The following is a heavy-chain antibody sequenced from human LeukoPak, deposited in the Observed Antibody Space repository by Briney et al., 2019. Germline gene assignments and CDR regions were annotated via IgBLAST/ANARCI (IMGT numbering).Heavy chain of an antibody. D-gene: IGHD5-12*01. CDR1: GFTFSNYE. CDR2: ISGSSSTK. Sequence: PGGSLRLSCAASGFTFSNYEMNWVRQAPGMGLEWVSYISGSSSTKYYADSVKGRFTISRDNAKNSLYLQMNRLRVEDTAVYYCARDRSGYYRWFDPWGQGTLVTVSS. J-gene: IGHJ5*02. V-gene: IGHV3-48*03. CDR3: ARDRSGYYRWFDP.